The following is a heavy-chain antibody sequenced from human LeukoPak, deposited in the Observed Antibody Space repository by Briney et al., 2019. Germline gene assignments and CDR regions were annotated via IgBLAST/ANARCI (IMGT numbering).Heavy chain of an antibody. Sequence: GGSLRLSCAASGFTFSSYGMSWVRQAPGKGLEWVSAISGSGGSTYYADSVKGRFTISRDNAKNSLYLQMNSLRAEDTAVYYCARDFREVAATHRDYWGQGTLVTVSS. D-gene: IGHD2-15*01. V-gene: IGHV3-23*01. J-gene: IGHJ4*02. CDR1: GFTFSSYG. CDR2: ISGSGGST. CDR3: ARDFREVAATHRDY.